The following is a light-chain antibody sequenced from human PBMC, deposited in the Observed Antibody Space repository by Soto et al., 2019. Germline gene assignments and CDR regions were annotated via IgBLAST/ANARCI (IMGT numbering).Light chain of an antibody. CDR1: QSVSSN. J-gene: IGKJ5*01. Sequence: EIEIKQGPATLAVSQGERATLSCRASQSVSSNLAWYQQKPGQAPRLLIYGASTRATGIPARFSGSGSGTEYTLTISSLEPEDFAVYYCQQRQYWPPITFGQGTRLEIK. CDR2: GAS. V-gene: IGKV3-15*01. CDR3: QQRQYWPPIT.